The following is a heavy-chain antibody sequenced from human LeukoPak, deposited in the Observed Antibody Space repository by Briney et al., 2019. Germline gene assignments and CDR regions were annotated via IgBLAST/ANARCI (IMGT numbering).Heavy chain of an antibody. CDR3: ARPQDFGLTGMNAFDI. J-gene: IGHJ3*02. V-gene: IGHV5-51*01. CDR1: GYSFNTYW. D-gene: IGHD7-27*01. CDR2: IYPGDSDT. Sequence: ESLKISCKGSGYSFNTYWIGWVRQMPGKGLEWMGIIYPGDSDTKCSPSFQGQVTISADKSISTAYLQRSSLKASDTAMYYCARPQDFGLTGMNAFDIWGQGTMVTVSS.